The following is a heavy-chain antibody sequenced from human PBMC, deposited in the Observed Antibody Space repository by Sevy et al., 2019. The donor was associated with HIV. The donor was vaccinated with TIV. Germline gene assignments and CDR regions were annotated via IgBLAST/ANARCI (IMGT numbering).Heavy chain of an antibody. CDR1: GYTFTNYG. V-gene: IGHV1-18*01. Sequence: ASVKVSCKASGYTFTNYGITWVRQAPGQGLEWLGWIIGYNGNTNIARKLQGRVTMTRDTSTSTAYMQLWSLTSDDTAVYYCARLSEMASDGGDYWGQGTLVTVSS. CDR3: ARLSEMASDGGDY. CDR2: IIGYNGNT. D-gene: IGHD3-10*01. J-gene: IGHJ4*02.